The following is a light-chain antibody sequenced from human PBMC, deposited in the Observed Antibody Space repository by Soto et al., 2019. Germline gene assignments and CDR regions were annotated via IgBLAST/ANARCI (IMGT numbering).Light chain of an antibody. CDR3: QQYKSWPIT. J-gene: IGKJ5*01. V-gene: IGKV3-15*01. Sequence: EIEMTQSPVTLSVSPGERATLSCRANQSVTDKLAWYQQKPGQSPRLLIFAASTRATGIPATFSGSGSGTEFTLTINSLQSEDFAVYYCQQYKSWPITFGQGTRLEIK. CDR1: QSVTDK. CDR2: AAS.